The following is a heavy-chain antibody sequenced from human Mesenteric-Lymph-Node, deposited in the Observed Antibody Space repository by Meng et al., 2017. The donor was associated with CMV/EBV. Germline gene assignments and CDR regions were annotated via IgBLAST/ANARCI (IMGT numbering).Heavy chain of an antibody. J-gene: IGHJ1*01. Sequence: GGSLRLSCAASGFTFSSYTMSWARQTPGKGLEWVSTISFNGGATFYADSVKGRFTISRDSSENTLHLQMNSLRADDTAVYYCAKDANPFYSSVWYKKYFQHWGQGTLVTVSS. CDR2: ISFNGGAT. V-gene: IGHV3-23*01. D-gene: IGHD6-19*01. CDR1: GFTFSSYT. CDR3: AKDANPFYSSVWYKKYFQH.